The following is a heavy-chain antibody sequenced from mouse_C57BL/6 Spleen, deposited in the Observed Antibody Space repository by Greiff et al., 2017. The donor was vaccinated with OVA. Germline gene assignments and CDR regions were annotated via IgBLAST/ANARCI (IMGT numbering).Heavy chain of an antibody. D-gene: IGHD1-1*01. V-gene: IGHV14-4*01. J-gene: IGHJ1*03. CDR2: IDPENGDT. CDR3: ITCSNYWYFDV. Sequence: VQLQQSGAELVRPGASVKLSCTASGFNIKDDYMNWVKQRPEPGLEWIGWIDPENGDTEYAPKFQGKATITADTSSNTAYLQLSSLTSEDTAVYYVITCSNYWYFDVWGTGTTVTVSS. CDR1: GFNIKDDY.